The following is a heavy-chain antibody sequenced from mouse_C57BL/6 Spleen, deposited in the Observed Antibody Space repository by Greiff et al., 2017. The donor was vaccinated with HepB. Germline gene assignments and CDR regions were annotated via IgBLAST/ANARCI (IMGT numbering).Heavy chain of an antibody. CDR3: ARRTYYDYWYFDV. V-gene: IGHV5-17*01. D-gene: IGHD2-4*01. Sequence: VQLKESGGGLVKPGGSLKLSCAASGFTFSDYGMHWVRQAPEKGLEWVAYISSGSSTIYYADTVKGRFTISRDNAKNTLFLQMTSLRSEDTAMYYCARRTYYDYWYFDVWGTGTTVTVSS. CDR1: GFTFSDYG. CDR2: ISSGSSTI. J-gene: IGHJ1*03.